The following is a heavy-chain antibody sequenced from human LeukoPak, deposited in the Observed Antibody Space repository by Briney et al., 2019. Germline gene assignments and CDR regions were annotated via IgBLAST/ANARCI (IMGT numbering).Heavy chain of an antibody. V-gene: IGHV3-23*01. Sequence: GGSLRLSCAASGFTFNSYAMTWVRQAPGKGLEWVPHVSGSGGITYYADSVKGRFTIFRDNSKNTLYLQMNSLRADDTAVYYCAKTTAGNSSGRNPGWPVDYWGQGALVTVSS. CDR1: GFTFNSYA. CDR2: VSGSGGIT. J-gene: IGHJ4*02. CDR3: AKTTAGNSSGRNPGWPVDY. D-gene: IGHD6-19*01.